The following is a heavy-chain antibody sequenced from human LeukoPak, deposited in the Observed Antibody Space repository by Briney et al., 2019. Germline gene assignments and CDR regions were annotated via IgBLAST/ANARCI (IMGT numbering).Heavy chain of an antibody. V-gene: IGHV4-38-2*02. J-gene: IGHJ2*01. CDR3: ARQTEPDYKTSGWYFDL. D-gene: IGHD1-14*01. Sequence: SETLSLTCTVSGYPISSGYYWGWIRQPPGKGLEWIGSIYHSGSTYYNPSLKSRVTISIDTSKNQFSLKLTSVTAADTAVYYCARQTEPDYKTSGWYFDLWGRGTLVTVSS. CDR2: IYHSGST. CDR1: GYPISSGYY.